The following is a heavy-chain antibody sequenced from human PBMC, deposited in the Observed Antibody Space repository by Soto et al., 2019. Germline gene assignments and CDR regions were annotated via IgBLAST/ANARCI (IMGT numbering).Heavy chain of an antibody. V-gene: IGHV4-4*02. J-gene: IGHJ6*03. D-gene: IGHD2-21*02. CDR3: ARGSFVTHYYFSHMDV. CDR1: SDSISRSHW. Sequence: SETLSLTCAVSSDSISRSHWLTWVRQSPGKGLEWLGDIYYSGSVYYNPSLRSRISISMDKSNNQFSLNLSSVTAADTAVFYYARGSFVTHYYFSHMDVWGKGTPVTVSS. CDR2: IYYSGSV.